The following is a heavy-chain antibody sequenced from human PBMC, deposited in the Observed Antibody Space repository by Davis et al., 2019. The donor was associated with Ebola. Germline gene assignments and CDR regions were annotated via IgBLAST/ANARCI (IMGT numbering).Heavy chain of an antibody. Sequence: ASVKVSCKASGYTFTTYYMHWVRQAPGQGLEWMGRILPALNIVTYAQKFQDRLTITADRSTNTAYMDLSSLKSEDTATYFCAREQIGEIDYWGQGTLVTVSS. D-gene: IGHD3-22*01. V-gene: IGHV1-46*01. CDR1: GYTFTTYY. CDR3: AREQIGEIDY. CDR2: ILPALNIV. J-gene: IGHJ4*02.